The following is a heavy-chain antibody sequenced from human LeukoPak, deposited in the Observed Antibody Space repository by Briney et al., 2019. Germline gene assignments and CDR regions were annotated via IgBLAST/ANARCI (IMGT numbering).Heavy chain of an antibody. J-gene: IGHJ6*02. CDR3: ARDRGIIAAPHGMDV. Sequence: GGSLTLSCAASGFTVSSNYMSWVRQAPGKGLEWVSVIYSGGSTYYADSVKGRFTISRDNSKNTLYLQMNSLRAEDTAVYYCARDRGIIAAPHGMDVWGQGTTVTVSS. CDR1: GFTVSSNY. CDR2: IYSGGST. V-gene: IGHV3-66*01. D-gene: IGHD6-25*01.